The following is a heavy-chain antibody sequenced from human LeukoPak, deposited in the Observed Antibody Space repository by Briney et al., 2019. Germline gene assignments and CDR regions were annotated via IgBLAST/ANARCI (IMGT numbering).Heavy chain of an antibody. CDR2: ITSSSSYI. CDR3: AKDCMDYGDLYYFDY. V-gene: IGHV3-21*04. J-gene: IGHJ4*02. D-gene: IGHD4-17*01. CDR1: GFTFSSYN. Sequence: GGSLRLSCAASGFTFSSYNMNWVRQAPGKGLEWVSSITSSSSYIYYADSVKGRFTISRDNAKNSLYLQMNSLRAEDTAVYYCAKDCMDYGDLYYFDYWGQGTLVTVSS.